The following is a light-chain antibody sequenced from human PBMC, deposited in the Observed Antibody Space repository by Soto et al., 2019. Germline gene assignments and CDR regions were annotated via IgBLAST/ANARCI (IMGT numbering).Light chain of an antibody. V-gene: IGKV3-11*01. CDR2: DAS. CDR1: QSVSRY. Sequence: IVLTQSPATLSLSPGERATLSCKASQSVSRYLAWYQQKSGQAPRLLIYDASNRATGIPARFSGSGSGTDFTLTISSLEPEDFAVYYCQQRSDWPPLTFGGGTEVEIK. J-gene: IGKJ4*01. CDR3: QQRSDWPPLT.